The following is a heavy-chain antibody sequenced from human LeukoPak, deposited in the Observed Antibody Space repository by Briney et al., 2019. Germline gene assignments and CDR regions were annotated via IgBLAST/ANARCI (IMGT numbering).Heavy chain of an antibody. CDR1: GGSFSGYY. D-gene: IGHD3-10*01. V-gene: IGHV4-34*01. CDR2: INHSGTT. J-gene: IGHJ4*02. Sequence: SETLSLTCAVYGGSFSGYYWSWIRQPPGKGLEWIAEINHSGTTNYNPSLKSRVTISVDTSKNQFSLKLSSVTAADTAVYYCARGLWFGELFPFDYWGQGTLVTVSS. CDR3: ARGLWFGELFPFDY.